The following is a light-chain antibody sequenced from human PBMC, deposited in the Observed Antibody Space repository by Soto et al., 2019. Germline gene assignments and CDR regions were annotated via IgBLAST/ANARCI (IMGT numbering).Light chain of an antibody. CDR2: DAS. CDR3: QKRSNWPYT. CDR1: QSLSRY. V-gene: IGKV3-11*01. Sequence: EIVLTQSPASLSLSPGERATLSCRASQSLSRYLAWYHQKPGQAPRRLIYDASNRATGITARFSGSGSGTDFTLTISSLEPEDFAVYYCQKRSNWPYTFGQGTKLQIK. J-gene: IGKJ2*01.